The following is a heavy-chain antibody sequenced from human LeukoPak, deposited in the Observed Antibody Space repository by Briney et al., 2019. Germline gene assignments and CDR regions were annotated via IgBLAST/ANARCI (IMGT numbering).Heavy chain of an antibody. Sequence: GRSLRLSCAASGFTFSSYGMHWVRQAPGKGLEWVAIISYDGSNKYYADSVKGRFTISRDNSENTLYLQMNSLRAEDTAVYYCAKGLDFDWLEALSELDYWGQGTLVTVSS. V-gene: IGHV3-30*18. CDR3: AKGLDFDWLEALSELDY. CDR2: ISYDGSNK. CDR1: GFTFSSYG. J-gene: IGHJ4*02. D-gene: IGHD3-9*01.